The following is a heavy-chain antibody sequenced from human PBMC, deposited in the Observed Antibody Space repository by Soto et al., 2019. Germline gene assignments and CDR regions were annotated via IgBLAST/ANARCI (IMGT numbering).Heavy chain of an antibody. V-gene: IGHV3-30-3*01. J-gene: IGHJ6*02. CDR1: GVTLSSYA. Sequence: GGVRRVSCSASGVTLSSYAMHWVRQAPGKGLEWVAVISYDGSNKYYTDSVKGRFTISRDNSKNTLYLQMNSLRAEDTAVYYCALAYYDSSARYYYYYGMDVWGQGTTVTVSS. CDR3: ALAYYDSSARYYYYYGMDV. D-gene: IGHD3-22*01. CDR2: ISYDGSNK.